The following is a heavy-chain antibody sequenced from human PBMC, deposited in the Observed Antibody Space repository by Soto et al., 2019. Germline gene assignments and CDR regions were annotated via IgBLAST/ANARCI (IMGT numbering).Heavy chain of an antibody. CDR3: AGPNRPYGDSTPAFDY. V-gene: IGHV5-51*01. Sequence: PGESLKISCKGSGYSFTSYRIGWVRQMPGKGLEWMGIIYPGDSDTRYSPSFQGQVTISADKSISTAYLQWSSLKASDTAMYYCAGPNRPYGDSTPAFDYWGQGTLVTVSS. D-gene: IGHD4-17*01. J-gene: IGHJ4*02. CDR2: IYPGDSDT. CDR1: GYSFTSYR.